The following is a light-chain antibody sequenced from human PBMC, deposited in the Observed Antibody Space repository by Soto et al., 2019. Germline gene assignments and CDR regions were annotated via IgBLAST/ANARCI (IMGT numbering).Light chain of an antibody. V-gene: IGKV1-27*01. Sequence: DLQMTQSPSSLSASVGDRVTITCRASQGISNYLAWYQQKPGKVPKLLIYAASTLQSGVPSRFSGSGSGTDFTLTISSLQPEDIATYYCQNYNSAPQFTFGPGTKVDIK. CDR3: QNYNSAPQFT. CDR2: AAS. J-gene: IGKJ3*01. CDR1: QGISNY.